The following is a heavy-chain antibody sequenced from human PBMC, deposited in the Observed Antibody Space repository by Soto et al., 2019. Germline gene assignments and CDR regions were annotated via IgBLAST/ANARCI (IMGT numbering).Heavy chain of an antibody. Sequence: GASVKVSCKASGGTFSSYTISWVRQAPGQGLEWMGRIIPILGIANYAQKFQGRVTITADKSTSTAYMELSSLRSEDTAVYYCARDITMIVVVPTLHYYYYYGMDVWGQGTTVTVSS. J-gene: IGHJ6*02. CDR2: IIPILGIA. V-gene: IGHV1-69*04. D-gene: IGHD3-22*01. CDR1: GGTFSSYT. CDR3: ARDITMIVVVPTLHYYYYYGMDV.